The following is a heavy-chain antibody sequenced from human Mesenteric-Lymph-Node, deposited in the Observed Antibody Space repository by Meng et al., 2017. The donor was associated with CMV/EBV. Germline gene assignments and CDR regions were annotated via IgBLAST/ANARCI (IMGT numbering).Heavy chain of an antibody. J-gene: IGHJ4*02. CDR3: ARGLIAAAGYHFDY. V-gene: IGHV1-69*10. D-gene: IGHD6-13*01. CDR2: IIPILGIA. Sequence: SVKVSCKASGGTFSSYAISWVRQAPGQGLEWMGGIIPILGIANYAQKFQGRVTITADKSTSTAYMELSSLRSEDTAVYYCARGLIAAAGYHFDYWGQGTLVTVSS. CDR1: GGTFSSYA.